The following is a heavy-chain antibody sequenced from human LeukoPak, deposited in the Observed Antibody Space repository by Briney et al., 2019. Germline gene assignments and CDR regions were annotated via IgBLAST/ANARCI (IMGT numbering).Heavy chain of an antibody. CDR1: GFTFSSYW. J-gene: IGHJ4*02. CDR3: ARDLGYCSGRACYSVFDY. V-gene: IGHV3-7*01. CDR2: IKEDGSEK. D-gene: IGHD2-15*01. Sequence: GGSLRLSCAASGFTFSSYWMGWVRQAPGKGPEWVAHIKEDGSEKYYVDSVKGRFTMFRDNAKNSLYLQMNSLRAEDMALYYCARDLGYCSGRACYSVFDYWGQGTLVTVAS.